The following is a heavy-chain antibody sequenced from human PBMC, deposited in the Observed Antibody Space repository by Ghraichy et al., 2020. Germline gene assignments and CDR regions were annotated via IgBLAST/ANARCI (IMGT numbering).Heavy chain of an antibody. Sequence: GGSLRLSCVASGFSFSTYGMNWVRQVPGKGLEWVSAITGSATGGKTYYPDSVKGRFTTSRDNSRNTVYLQMVNLRAEDTGVYYCAKGLSFSDGTTYYTRIFDYWGQGTLVTVSS. D-gene: IGHD3-3*01. CDR1: GFSFSTYG. J-gene: IGHJ4*02. V-gene: IGHV3-23*01. CDR2: ITGSATGGKT. CDR3: AKGLSFSDGTTYYTRIFDY.